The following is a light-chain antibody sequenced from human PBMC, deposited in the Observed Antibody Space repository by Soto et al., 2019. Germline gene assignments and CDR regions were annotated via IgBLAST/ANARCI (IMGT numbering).Light chain of an antibody. CDR1: QSLVNSFYNKNY. V-gene: IGKV4-1*01. J-gene: IGKJ4*01. CDR3: QHYYSPPLT. Sequence: IVMTQSPESLAVSLGERATINCKSSQSLVNSFYNKNYLAWYQQKPGQPPQLLIYWASTRESGVPDRFSGSGSGTDFTLTISSLQAEDVAVYYYQHYYSPPLTFGGGTTVEIK. CDR2: WAS.